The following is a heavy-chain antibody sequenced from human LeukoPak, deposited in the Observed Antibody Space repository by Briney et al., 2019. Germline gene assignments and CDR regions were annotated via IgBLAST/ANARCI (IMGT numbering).Heavy chain of an antibody. V-gene: IGHV3-9*01. J-gene: IGHJ4*02. CDR3: ARVATSDYAFDY. Sequence: GGSLRLSCAASGFTFDDYAMHWVRQAPGKGLEWVSGISWNSGSIGYADSVKGRFTISRDNAKNSLYLQMNSLRVEDTAAYYCARVATSDYAFDYWGQGTLVTVSS. CDR2: ISWNSGSI. D-gene: IGHD4-17*01. CDR1: GFTFDDYA.